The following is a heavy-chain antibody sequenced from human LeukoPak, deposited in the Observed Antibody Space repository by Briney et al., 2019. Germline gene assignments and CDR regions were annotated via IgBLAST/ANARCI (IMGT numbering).Heavy chain of an antibody. D-gene: IGHD6-13*01. Sequence: ASVKVSCKASGYTFTGYYMHWVRQAPGQGLEWMGWINPNSGNTNYAQKLQGRVTMTTDTSTSTAYMELRSLRSDDTAVYYCASCSSWYDFYYYYGMDVWGQGTTVTVSS. CDR3: ASCSSWYDFYYYYGMDV. CDR1: GYTFTGYY. CDR2: INPNSGNT. J-gene: IGHJ6*02. V-gene: IGHV1-18*04.